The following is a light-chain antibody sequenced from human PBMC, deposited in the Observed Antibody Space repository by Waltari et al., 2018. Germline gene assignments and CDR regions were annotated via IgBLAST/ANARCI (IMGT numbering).Light chain of an antibody. V-gene: IGLV2-23*02. J-gene: IGLJ1*01. CDR3: CSYAGGGTFV. CDR2: EVS. CDR1: NSDLGSYNL. Sequence: QSALTQPASVSGSPGQSITISCTGTNSDLGSYNLVSWYQQHPGKAPKFMIYEVSKRPSGVSNRVSGTKSGNTASLTISEIQAEDEADYYCCSYAGGGTFVFGTGTKVTVL.